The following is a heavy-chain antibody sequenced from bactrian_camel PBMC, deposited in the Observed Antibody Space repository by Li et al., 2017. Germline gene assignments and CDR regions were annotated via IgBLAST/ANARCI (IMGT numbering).Heavy chain of an antibody. Sequence: VQLVESGGGLVQPGSSLTLRCATSGFTFSVSALSWVRHAPGKGLEWISRIGILGGVTFYSDSAKGRFTISRDNAKNTVYLQMNSLNPEDTAVYYCVRSEGSADFAYWGQGTQVTVS. CDR2: IGILGGVT. CDR1: GFTFSVSA. D-gene: IGHD4*01. J-gene: IGHJ6*01. CDR3: VRSEGSADFAY. V-gene: IGHV3S40*01.